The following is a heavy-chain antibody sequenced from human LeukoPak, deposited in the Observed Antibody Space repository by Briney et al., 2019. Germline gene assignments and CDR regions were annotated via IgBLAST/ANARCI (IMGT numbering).Heavy chain of an antibody. CDR3: ARDQGYSSTTVTRPLDY. Sequence: PSETLSLTCTVSGGSISISSYYWGWIRQPPGKGLEWIGGIFYSGSTYYNPSLKSRVTISVDTSKNQFSLKLSSVTAADTAVYYCARDQGYSSTTVTRPLDYWGQGTLVTVSS. J-gene: IGHJ4*02. D-gene: IGHD4-17*01. V-gene: IGHV4-39*07. CDR2: IFYSGST. CDR1: GGSISISSYY.